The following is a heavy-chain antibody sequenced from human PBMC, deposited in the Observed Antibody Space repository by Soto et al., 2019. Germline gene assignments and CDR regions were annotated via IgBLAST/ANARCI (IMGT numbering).Heavy chain of an antibody. CDR1: GGSISSGGYY. J-gene: IGHJ3*02. CDR2: IYNSGST. V-gene: IGHV4-31*03. Sequence: SETLSLTCTVSGGSISSGGYYWSWIRQHPGKGLEWVGYIYNSGSTYYNPSLKSRVSISLDTSKNQFSLKLSSVTAADTAVYYCAKDRAGFIMGSGAFDIWGQGTMVTVS. D-gene: IGHD3-10*01. CDR3: AKDRAGFIMGSGAFDI.